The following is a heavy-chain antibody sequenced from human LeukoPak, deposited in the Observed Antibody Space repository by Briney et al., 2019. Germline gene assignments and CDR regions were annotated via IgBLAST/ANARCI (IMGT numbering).Heavy chain of an antibody. V-gene: IGHV4-61*09. CDR2: MYSSGSA. J-gene: IGHJ4*02. D-gene: IGHD6-19*01. CDR3: ARGGSGWSYYFDD. CDR1: GGSISSGSYY. Sequence: SETLSLTCTVSGGSISSGSYYWNWIRQPAGKGLEWTGHMYSSGSANYNPSLKSRVTISVDTSKNQFSLKLSSVTAADTAVYYCARGGSGWSYYFDDWGQGTLVTVSS.